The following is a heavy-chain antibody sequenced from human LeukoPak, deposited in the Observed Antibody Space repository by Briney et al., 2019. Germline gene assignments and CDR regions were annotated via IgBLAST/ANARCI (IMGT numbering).Heavy chain of an antibody. CDR3: ARDNYYDSSGYPPDY. J-gene: IGHJ4*02. Sequence: PGGSLRLSCAASGFTFSSYSMNWVRQAPGKGLGWVSSISSSSSYIYYADSVKGRFTISRDNAKNSLYLQMNSLRAEDTAVYYCARDNYYDSSGYPPDYWGQGTLVTVSS. V-gene: IGHV3-21*01. CDR2: ISSSSSYI. CDR1: GFTFSSYS. D-gene: IGHD3-22*01.